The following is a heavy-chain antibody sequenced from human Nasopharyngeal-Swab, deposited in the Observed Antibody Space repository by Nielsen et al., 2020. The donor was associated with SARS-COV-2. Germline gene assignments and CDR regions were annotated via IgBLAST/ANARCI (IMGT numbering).Heavy chain of an antibody. CDR2: ISYDGSNK. Sequence: LSLTCAASGFTFSSYAMHWVRQAPGKGLEWVAVISYDGSNKYYADSVKGRFTISRDNSKNTLYLQMNSLRAEDTAVYYCARSLGGSYYSGLDYWGQGTLVTVSS. CDR3: ARSLGGSYYSGLDY. V-gene: IGHV3-30-3*01. J-gene: IGHJ4*02. D-gene: IGHD1-26*01. CDR1: GFTFSSYA.